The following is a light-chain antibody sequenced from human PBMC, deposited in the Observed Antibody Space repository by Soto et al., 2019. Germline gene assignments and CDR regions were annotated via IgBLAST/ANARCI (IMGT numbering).Light chain of an antibody. CDR2: GAS. V-gene: IGKV3D-15*01. CDR3: HQYNFWPS. CDR1: QSVRSN. Sequence: EIVMTQSPATLSVSPGERATLSCRASQSVRSNLAWYQQKPGQAPRLLIYGASTRATGIPATFSGSGSGTQFTLSISSLQSEDFAVYYCHQYNFWPSFGQGTKV. J-gene: IGKJ1*01.